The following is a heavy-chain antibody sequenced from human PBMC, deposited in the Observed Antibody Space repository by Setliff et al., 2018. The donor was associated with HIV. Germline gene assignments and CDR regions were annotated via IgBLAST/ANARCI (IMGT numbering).Heavy chain of an antibody. CDR3: ARMITFGGVHWYFDL. V-gene: IGHV4-4*07. J-gene: IGHJ2*01. D-gene: IGHD3-16*01. CDR2: IYTSGST. Sequence: LSLTCTVSGDSISSYYWNWIRQPAGKGLEWIGHIYTSGSTNYNPSLKSRVAMSVDTSKNQFSLKLSSVTAADTAVYYCARMITFGGVHWYFDLWGRGTLVTVSS. CDR1: GDSISSYY.